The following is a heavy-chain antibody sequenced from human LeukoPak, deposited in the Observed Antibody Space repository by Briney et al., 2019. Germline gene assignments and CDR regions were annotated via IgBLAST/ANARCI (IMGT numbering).Heavy chain of an antibody. Sequence: GGSLRLSCAASGLTVGSNYMSWVRQAPGKGLEWVSIIDSGGITHYADSVKGRFTISRDNSKNTLFLQMNSLRAEDTAVYYCARVDGSGSYYNKPLDYWGQGTLVTVSS. J-gene: IGHJ4*02. D-gene: IGHD3-10*01. CDR2: IDSGGIT. CDR1: GLTVGSNY. V-gene: IGHV3-66*01. CDR3: ARVDGSGSYYNKPLDY.